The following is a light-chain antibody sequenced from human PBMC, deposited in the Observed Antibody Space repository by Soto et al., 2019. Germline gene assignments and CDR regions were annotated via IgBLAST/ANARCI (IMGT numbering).Light chain of an antibody. CDR3: QQLNSYPLA. CDR1: QGISSA. V-gene: IGKV1-13*02. Sequence: AIPLTQSPSSLPASVGDRVTITCRASQGISSALAWYQQKPGKAPKLLIYDASSLESGVPSRFSGSGSGTDFTLTISSPHPEDFATYYCQQLNSYPLAFGGGTKVEIK. J-gene: IGKJ4*01. CDR2: DAS.